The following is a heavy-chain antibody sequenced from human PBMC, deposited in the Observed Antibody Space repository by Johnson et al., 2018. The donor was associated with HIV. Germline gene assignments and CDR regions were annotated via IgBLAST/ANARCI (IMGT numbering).Heavy chain of an antibody. CDR1: GFTFSSYA. J-gene: IGHJ3*02. D-gene: IGHD3-10*01. Sequence: QMHLVESGGGVVQPGRSLRLSCAASGFTFSSYAMHWVRQAPGKGLEWVAVISYDGSNKYYVDSVKGRFTISRDNSKNTLYLQMNSLRAEDTAVYYCASEVRGVLDIWGQGTMVTVSS. V-gene: IGHV3-30*04. CDR3: ASEVRGVLDI. CDR2: ISYDGSNK.